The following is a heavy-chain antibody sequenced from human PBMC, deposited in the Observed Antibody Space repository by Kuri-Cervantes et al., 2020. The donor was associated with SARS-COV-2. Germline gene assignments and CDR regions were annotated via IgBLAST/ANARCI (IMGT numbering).Heavy chain of an antibody. D-gene: IGHD2-21*02. V-gene: IGHV1-18*01. Sequence: ASVKVSCKASGYTFTSYGISWVRQAPGQGLEWMGWISASNGNTNYAQSLQGRVTITTYSSTSTAYLELRNPRSDDTAVYYCARAGAEVTLHFDYWGQGTLVAVSS. J-gene: IGHJ4*02. CDR2: ISASNGNT. CDR1: GYTFTSYG. CDR3: ARAGAEVTLHFDY.